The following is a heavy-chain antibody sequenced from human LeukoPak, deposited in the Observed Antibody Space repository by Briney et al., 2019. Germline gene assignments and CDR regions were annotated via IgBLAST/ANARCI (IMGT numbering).Heavy chain of an antibody. J-gene: IGHJ4*02. CDR3: ARSVGATPLDY. CDR2: IYPSDSET. V-gene: IGHV5-51*01. D-gene: IGHD1-26*01. Sequence: GESLKISCKGSGYSFNSYWIVWVRQMPGKGLEWMGIIYPSDSETTYSPSFQGQVTISADKSISTAYLQWSSLTASDTAMYYCARSVGATPLDYWGQRTPVTVSS. CDR1: GYSFNSYW.